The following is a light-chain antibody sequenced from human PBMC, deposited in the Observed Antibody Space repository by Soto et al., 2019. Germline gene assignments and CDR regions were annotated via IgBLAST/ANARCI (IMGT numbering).Light chain of an antibody. CDR1: SGSIASNY. V-gene: IGLV6-57*04. CDR3: SSFADSSARDYV. CDR2: EGN. J-gene: IGLJ1*01. Sequence: NFMLTQPHSVSESPGKTVTISCTRSSGSIASNYVQWYQQRPGSVPTTVIYEGNQRPSGVPDRFSGSTDGSSNSASLTISGLQTEDEADYYCSSFADSSARDYVFGGGTKLTVL.